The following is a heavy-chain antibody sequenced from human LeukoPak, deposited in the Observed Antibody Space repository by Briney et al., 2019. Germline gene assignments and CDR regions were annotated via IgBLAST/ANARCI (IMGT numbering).Heavy chain of an antibody. V-gene: IGHV3-23*01. J-gene: IGHJ6*02. CDR1: GFTFSNYA. CDR3: TKALSFFYYYGTDV. Sequence: GGSLRLSCAASGFTFSNYAMSWVRQAPGKGLEWVSGINISGGSTYYADSVKGRFTISRDNSKNMFFLQMNSLGAEDTAIYYCTKALSFFYYYGTDVWGQGTTVTVSS. CDR2: INISGGST.